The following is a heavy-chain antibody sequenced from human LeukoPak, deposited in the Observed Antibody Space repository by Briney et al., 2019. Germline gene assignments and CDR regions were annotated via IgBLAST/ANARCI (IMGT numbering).Heavy chain of an antibody. D-gene: IGHD4-23*01. Sequence: SETLSLTCTVSGGSISSYYWSWIRQPPGKGLEWTGYIYYSGSTNYNPSLKSRVTISVDTSKNQFSLKLSSVTAADTAVYYCARSRGSSFLRWYYYYGMDVWGQGTTVTVSS. V-gene: IGHV4-59*01. CDR2: IYYSGST. J-gene: IGHJ6*02. CDR3: ARSRGSSFLRWYYYYGMDV. CDR1: GGSISSYY.